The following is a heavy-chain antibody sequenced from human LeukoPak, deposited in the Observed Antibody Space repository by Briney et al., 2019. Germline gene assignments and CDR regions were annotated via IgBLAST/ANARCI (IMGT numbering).Heavy chain of an antibody. V-gene: IGHV3-48*01. J-gene: IGHJ6*03. Sequence: GGSLRLSCAASGLTFSSYSMNWVRQAPGEGLEWVSYISSRSSTIYYADSVKGRLTISRDNAKNSLYLQMNSLRAEDTAVYYCARDPSSWYYYYMDVWGKGTTVTVSS. CDR2: ISSRSSTI. D-gene: IGHD6-13*01. CDR3: ARDPSSWYYYYMDV. CDR1: GLTFSSYS.